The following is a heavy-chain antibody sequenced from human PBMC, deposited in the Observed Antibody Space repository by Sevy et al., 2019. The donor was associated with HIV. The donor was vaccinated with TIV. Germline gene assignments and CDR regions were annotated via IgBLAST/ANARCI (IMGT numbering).Heavy chain of an antibody. D-gene: IGHD1-26*01. CDR3: ARFGGWDLPYLFDY. CDR2: IYSSGNT. V-gene: IGHV4-59*12. Sequence: SETLSLTCTVSGGSISGYYWSWIRQPPGKGLELIGYIYSSGNTNYNPSLKSRVTVSIDTSRNQFSLKLTTVTAADTAVYYCARFGGWDLPYLFDYWGQGTLVTVSS. J-gene: IGHJ4*02. CDR1: GGSISGYY.